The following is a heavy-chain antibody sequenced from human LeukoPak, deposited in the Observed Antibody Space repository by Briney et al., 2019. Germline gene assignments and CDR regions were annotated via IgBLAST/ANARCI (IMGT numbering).Heavy chain of an antibody. CDR2: IYHSGST. J-gene: IGHJ4*02. V-gene: IGHV4-38-2*02. D-gene: IGHD5-12*01. Sequence: PSETLSLTCTVSGYSISSGYYWGWIRQPPGKGLEWIGSIYHSGSTYYNPSLKSRVTISVDTSKNQFSLKLSSVTAADTAVYYCARLESGFVDYWGQGTLVTVSS. CDR3: ARLESGFVDY. CDR1: GYSISSGYY.